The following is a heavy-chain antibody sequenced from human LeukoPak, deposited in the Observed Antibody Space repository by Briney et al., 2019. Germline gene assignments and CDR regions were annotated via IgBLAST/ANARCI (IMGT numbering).Heavy chain of an antibody. D-gene: IGHD3-10*01. CDR1: GFTFSDYS. J-gene: IGHJ6*02. V-gene: IGHV3-30*18. CDR3: AKDQWFGELLVTNYYYYYGMDV. CDR2: ISYDGSNK. Sequence: GGSLRLSCAASGFTFSDYSMHWVRQAPGKGLEWVAVISYDGSNKYYADSVKGRFTISRDNSKNTLYLQMNSLRAEDTAVYYCAKDQWFGELLVTNYYYYYGMDVWGQGTTVTVSS.